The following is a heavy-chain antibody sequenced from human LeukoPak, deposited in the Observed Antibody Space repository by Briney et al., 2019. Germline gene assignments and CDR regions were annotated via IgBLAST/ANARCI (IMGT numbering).Heavy chain of an antibody. J-gene: IGHJ5*02. Sequence: GGSLRLSCAASGFTFSSYEMNWVRQAPGKGLEWVSYISSSGSTIYYADSVKGRFTISRDNAKNSLYLQMNSLRAEDTAVYYCAGHRYDSSGYSYWFDPWGQGTLVTVSS. CDR3: AGHRYDSSGYSYWFDP. CDR2: ISSSGSTI. V-gene: IGHV3-48*03. CDR1: GFTFSSYE. D-gene: IGHD3-22*01.